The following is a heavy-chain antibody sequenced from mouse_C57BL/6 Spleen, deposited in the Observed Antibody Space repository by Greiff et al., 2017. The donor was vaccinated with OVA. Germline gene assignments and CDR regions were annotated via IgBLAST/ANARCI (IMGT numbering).Heavy chain of an antibody. V-gene: IGHV1-55*01. CDR1: GYTFTSYW. D-gene: IGHD2-5*01. CDR3: ARSRSNSYYFDY. Sequence: QVHVKQPGAELVKPGASVKMSCKASGYTFTSYWITWVKQRPGQGLEWIGDIYPGSGSTNYNEKFKSKATLTVDTSSSTAYMQLSSLTSEDSAVYYCARSRSNSYYFDYWGQGTTLTVSS. J-gene: IGHJ2*01. CDR2: IYPGSGST.